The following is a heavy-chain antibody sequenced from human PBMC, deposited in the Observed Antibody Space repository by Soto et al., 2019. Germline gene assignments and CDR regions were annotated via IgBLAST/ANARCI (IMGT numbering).Heavy chain of an antibody. CDR1: GGSISSYY. CDR2: IYYSGST. D-gene: IGHD3-10*01. V-gene: IGHV4-59*01. J-gene: IGHJ3*02. CDR3: ARVWGGAFDI. Sequence: QVQLQESGPGLVKPSETLSLTCTVSGGSISSYYWSWIRQPPGKGLEWIGYIYYSGSTNYNPSLPSRVTISVDTSKNQFSLKLSSVTAADTAVYYCARVWGGAFDIWGQGTMVTVSS.